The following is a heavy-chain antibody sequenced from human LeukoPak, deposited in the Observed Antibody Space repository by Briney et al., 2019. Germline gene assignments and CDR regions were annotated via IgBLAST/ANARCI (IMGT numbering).Heavy chain of an antibody. Sequence: PGGSLRLSCAASGFSVGNNYVTWVRQPPGKGLEWVSVIYTEGSTYYADSVKGRFIISRDSSKNTLYLQMNSLRAEDTAVYYCTDAVAGWGQGTLVTVSS. CDR1: GFSVGNNY. CDR2: IYTEGST. V-gene: IGHV3-53*05. J-gene: IGHJ4*02. CDR3: TDAVAG. D-gene: IGHD4-23*01.